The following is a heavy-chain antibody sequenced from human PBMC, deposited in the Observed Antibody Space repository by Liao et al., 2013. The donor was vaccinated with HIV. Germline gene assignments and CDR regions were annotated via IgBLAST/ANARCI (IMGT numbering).Heavy chain of an antibody. CDR3: ARSTVPPSYYYYYNGR. Sequence: QVQLQESGPGLVKPSETLSLTCTVSGASISSYYWSWIRQPAGKGLEWIGRIYTSGSTNYNPSLKSRVTMSVDTSKNQFSLKLSSVTAADTAVYYCARSTVPPSYYYYYNGRLGQRDQRSPSP. CDR2: IYTSGST. V-gene: IGHV4-4*07. CDR1: GASISSYY. D-gene: IGHD2-2*01. J-gene: IGHJ6*03.